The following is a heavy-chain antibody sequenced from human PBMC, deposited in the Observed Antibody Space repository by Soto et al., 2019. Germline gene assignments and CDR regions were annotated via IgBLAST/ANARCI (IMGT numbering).Heavy chain of an antibody. CDR1: GFSLSTSGVG. CDR2: TYWDDDK. D-gene: IGHD4-17*01. J-gene: IGHJ4*02. V-gene: IGHV2-5*02. CDR3: AHRQRTVYFDY. Sequence: QITLKESGPTLGKPTQTLTLTCTFSGFSLSTSGVGVGWIRQPPGKALGGLALTYWDDDKRYSPSLKSRLTTTTDTSKNQVVLKMTNIEHVDTATYCCAHRQRTVYFDYWGQGTLVTVSS.